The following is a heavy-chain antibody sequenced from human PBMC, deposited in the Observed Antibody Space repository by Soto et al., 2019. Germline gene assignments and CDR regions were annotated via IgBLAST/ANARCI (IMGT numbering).Heavy chain of an antibody. J-gene: IGHJ6*02. CDR3: AKARIAVRYGMDV. D-gene: IGHD6-6*01. CDR2: ISGSGRSI. CDR1: GFAFSSYE. Sequence: EVQLVESGGGLVQPGGSLTLSCAASGFAFSSYEMNWVRQAPGKGPEWVSYISGSGRSIYYADSVKGRFTISGDNAKNSLYLQMNSLRAEDTAVYYCAKARIAVRYGMDVWGQGTTVTVSS. V-gene: IGHV3-48*03.